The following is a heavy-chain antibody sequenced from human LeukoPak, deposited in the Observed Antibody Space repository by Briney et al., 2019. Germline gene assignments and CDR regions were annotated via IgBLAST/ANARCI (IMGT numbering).Heavy chain of an antibody. CDR3: ARDHGSGYDPYYFDY. J-gene: IGHJ4*02. V-gene: IGHV3-21*01. CDR1: GFTFSSYI. Sequence: GGSLRLSCAASGFTFSSYIMNWVRQAPGKGLEWVSSISSSSSYIYYADSVKGRFTISRDNAKNSLYLQMNSLRAEDTAVYYCARDHGSGYDPYYFDYWGQGTLVTVSS. CDR2: ISSSSSYI. D-gene: IGHD5-12*01.